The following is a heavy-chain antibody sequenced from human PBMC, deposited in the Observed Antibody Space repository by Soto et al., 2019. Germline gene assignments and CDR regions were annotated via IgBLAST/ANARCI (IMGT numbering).Heavy chain of an antibody. V-gene: IGHV1-69*13. CDR1: GGTFSSYA. D-gene: IGHD2-15*01. J-gene: IGHJ6*04. CDR3: ARDIVVVVAATRAEHHYGMDV. Sequence: SVKVSCKASGGTFSSYAISWVRQAPGQGLEWMGGIVPIVGTANYAQKFQGRVTITADESTSTAYMELSSLRSEDTAVYYCARDIVVVVAATRAEHHYGMDVWGKGPTVTVSS. CDR2: IVPIVGTA.